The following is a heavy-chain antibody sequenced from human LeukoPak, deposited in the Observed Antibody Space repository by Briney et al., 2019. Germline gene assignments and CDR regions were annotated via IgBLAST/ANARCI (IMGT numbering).Heavy chain of an antibody. Sequence: SGPTLVKPTPTLTLTCALSGYSLSTSGVGVGWIRQPPGKALEWLALIYWDDDKRYSPSLKSRLTITKDTSKNQVVLTMTNMDPVDTAKSYFAHRRGYDFWSGYHDYWGQGTLVTVSS. CDR1: GYSLSTSGVG. J-gene: IGHJ4*02. CDR2: IYWDDDK. V-gene: IGHV2-5*02. D-gene: IGHD3-3*01. CDR3: AHRRGYDFWSGYHDY.